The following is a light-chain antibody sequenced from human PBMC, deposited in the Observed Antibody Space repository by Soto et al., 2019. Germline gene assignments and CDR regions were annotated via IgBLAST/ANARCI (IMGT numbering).Light chain of an antibody. Sequence: QSALTQPASVSGSPGQSITISCTGTSRDIGTYNLVSWYQHYPGKAPKLIIYEVTKRPSGVSSRFSGSKSGNTASLTLSGLQAGDEAHYYCCFYGFSTTLFGGGTQLTVL. J-gene: IGLJ2*01. CDR2: EVT. CDR3: CFYGFSTTL. V-gene: IGLV2-23*02. CDR1: SRDIGTYNL.